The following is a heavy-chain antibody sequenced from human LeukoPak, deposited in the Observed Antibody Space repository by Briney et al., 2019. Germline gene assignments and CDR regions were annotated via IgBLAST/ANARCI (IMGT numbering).Heavy chain of an antibody. D-gene: IGHD3-16*02. J-gene: IGHJ4*02. V-gene: IGHV1-8*01. CDR3: ARDSTSGSYRPD. Sequence: ASVKVPCKASGYPFTSHAINWVRQASGQGLEWMGWMNPETGNAGYAQNFQGRVIMTRNTSINTAYMQLSGLRYEDAAVYYCARDSTSGSYRPDWGQGTLVTVSS. CDR2: MNPETGNA. CDR1: GYPFTSHA.